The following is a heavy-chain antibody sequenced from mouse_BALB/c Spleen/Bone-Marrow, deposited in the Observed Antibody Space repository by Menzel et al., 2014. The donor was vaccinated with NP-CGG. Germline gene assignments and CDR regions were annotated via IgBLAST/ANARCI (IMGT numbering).Heavy chain of an antibody. D-gene: IGHD1-2*01. J-gene: IGHJ4*01. V-gene: IGHV5-17*02. Sequence: EVQGVESGGGLVQPGGSRKLSCAASGFTFSSFGMHWVRQAPEKGLEWVAYISSGSSTIYYADTVKGRFTISRDNPKNTLFLQMTSLRSEDTAMYYCARSLLRLSYAMDYWGQGTSVTVSS. CDR2: ISSGSSTI. CDR1: GFTFSSFG. CDR3: ARSLLRLSYAMDY.